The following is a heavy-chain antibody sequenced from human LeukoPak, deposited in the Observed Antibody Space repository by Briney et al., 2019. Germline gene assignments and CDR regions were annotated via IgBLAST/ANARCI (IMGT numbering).Heavy chain of an antibody. CDR1: GYSFIAYY. D-gene: IGHD1-26*01. V-gene: IGHV1-2*02. J-gene: IGHJ4*02. CDR3: AREPLRAVGSYVRCFYY. CDR2: INPNSGGT. Sequence: GASVKVSCKSSGYSFIAYYMHWVRLAPGQGLEWMGWINPNSGGTNYAQKFQGRVTMTRDTSISTAYMELSRLRSDDTAVYYCAREPLRAVGSYVRCFYYWGQGTLVTVSS.